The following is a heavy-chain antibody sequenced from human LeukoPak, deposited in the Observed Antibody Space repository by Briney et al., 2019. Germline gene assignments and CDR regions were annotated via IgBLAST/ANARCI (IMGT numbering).Heavy chain of an antibody. CDR2: IYPGDSDT. D-gene: IGHD1-14*01. Sequence: GESLKISCKGSGYSFISYWIGWVRQMPGKGLEWMGIIYPGDSDTRYSPSFQGQVTISADKSISTAYLQWTSLKASDTAMYYCARPSESHHIDNWGQGTLVTVSS. V-gene: IGHV5-51*01. CDR1: GYSFISYW. CDR3: ARPSESHHIDN. J-gene: IGHJ4*02.